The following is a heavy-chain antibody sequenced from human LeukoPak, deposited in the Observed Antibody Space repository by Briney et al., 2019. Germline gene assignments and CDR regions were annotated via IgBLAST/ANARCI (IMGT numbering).Heavy chain of an antibody. V-gene: IGHV3-7*01. D-gene: IGHD4-17*01. CDR1: GFTFRSYW. CDR3: ARAGGSTVSHSDY. CDR2: IKQDGSVK. J-gene: IGHJ4*02. Sequence: GGSLRLSCAASGFTFRSYWMNWVRQAPGKGLEWVAIIKQDGSVKHYVDSVRGRLTISRDNAKNSLYLQMNSLRAEDTAVYYCARAGGSTVSHSDYWGQGTLVTVSS.